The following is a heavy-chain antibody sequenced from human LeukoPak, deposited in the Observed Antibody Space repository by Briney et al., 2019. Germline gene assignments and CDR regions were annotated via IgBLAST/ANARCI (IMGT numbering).Heavy chain of an antibody. V-gene: IGHV3-48*03. CDR3: ARRQGRRGIVGATILKGGFDI. CDR1: GFTFSSYE. J-gene: IGHJ3*02. Sequence: GGSLRLSCAASGFTFSSYEMNWVRQAPGKGLEWVSYISSSSGSVYYADSVKGRFTISRDSAKNSLYLQLNSLRAEDTALYYCARRQGRRGIVGATILKGGFDIWGPGTKVTVSS. CDR2: ISSSSGSV. D-gene: IGHD1-26*01.